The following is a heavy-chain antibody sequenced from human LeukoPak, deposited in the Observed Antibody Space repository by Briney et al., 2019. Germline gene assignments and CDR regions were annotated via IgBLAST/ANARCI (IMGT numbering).Heavy chain of an antibody. J-gene: IGHJ4*02. V-gene: IGHV1-18*01. CDR3: ASPQEEDGYNYNWAFDY. D-gene: IGHD5-24*01. Sequence: ASVKVSCKASGYTFTSYGISWVRQAPGQGLEWMGWISDYNGNTNYAQKLQGRVTMTTDTSTSTAYMELRSLRSDDTAVYYCASPQEEDGYNYNWAFDYWGQGTLVTVSS. CDR2: ISDYNGNT. CDR1: GYTFTSYG.